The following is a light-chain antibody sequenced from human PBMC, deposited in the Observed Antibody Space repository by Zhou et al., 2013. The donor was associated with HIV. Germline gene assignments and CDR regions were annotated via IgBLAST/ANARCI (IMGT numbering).Light chain of an antibody. V-gene: IGKV1-13*02. Sequence: AIQLTQSPSSLSASVGDRVTITCRASQGISSALAWYQQKPGKAPNLLIYDASSLESGVPIKVQRQWIWDRFSLYTISSLQPEDFATYYCQQFNSYPFLTFGGGYQGGDQT. J-gene: IGKJ4*01. CDR1: QGISSA. CDR3: QQFNSYPFLT. CDR2: DAS.